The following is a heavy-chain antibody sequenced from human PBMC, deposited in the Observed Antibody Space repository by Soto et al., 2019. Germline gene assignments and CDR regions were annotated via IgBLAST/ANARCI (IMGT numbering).Heavy chain of an antibody. Sequence: EVHLLESGGGLLQPGGSLRLSCVASGFTFRTYAVAWIRQAPGKGLEWVSVIGADGDGIQYADPVKGRFTISRDNSQSSLYLQMNSLRAEDTAVYYCAKYSTTAASRYFDLWGQGTLVTVAS. V-gene: IGHV3-23*01. J-gene: IGHJ4*02. D-gene: IGHD1-1*01. CDR2: IGADGDGI. CDR3: AKYSTTAASRYFDL. CDR1: GFTFRTYA.